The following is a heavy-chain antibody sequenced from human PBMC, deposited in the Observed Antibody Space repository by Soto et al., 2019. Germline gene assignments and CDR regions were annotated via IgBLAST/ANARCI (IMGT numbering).Heavy chain of an antibody. Sequence: EVQLVESGGGLVQPGGSLRLSCAASGFTFSSYSMNWVRQAPGKGLEWISYITSGSGIINYAGSAKGRFTVSRDNAKDSLSLQMSSLRAEDTAVYYCVRDLNYAFDYWGQGTLVTVSS. CDR2: ITSGSGII. D-gene: IGHD1-7*01. CDR1: GFTFSSYS. J-gene: IGHJ4*02. V-gene: IGHV3-48*01. CDR3: VRDLNYAFDY.